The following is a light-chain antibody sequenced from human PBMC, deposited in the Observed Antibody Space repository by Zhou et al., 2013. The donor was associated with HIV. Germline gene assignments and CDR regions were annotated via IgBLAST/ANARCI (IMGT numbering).Light chain of an antibody. Sequence: EIVMTQSPLSLPVTPGESASISCRFSQSLLDNGFNYLDWYLQKPGQSPQLLIYEASTLQSGVPSRFSGSGSGTEFTLTISSLQPDDFATYYCQQYNSYWTFGQGTKVEIK. J-gene: IGKJ1*01. CDR2: EAS. CDR3: QQYNSYWT. CDR1: QSLLDNGFNY. V-gene: IGKV2-28*01.